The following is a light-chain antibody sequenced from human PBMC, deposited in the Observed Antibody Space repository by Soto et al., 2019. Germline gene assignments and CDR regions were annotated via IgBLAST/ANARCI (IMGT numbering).Light chain of an antibody. J-gene: IGKJ1*01. CDR1: QSITIY. CDR3: QQSYSIPWT. Sequence: DIQMTQSPSSLSASVGDKVTITCRTSQSITIYLNWYHHKPGIAPKLLIYGATTLQSGVPSRFRGSGSGTDFTLTISNLQPEDFGIYYCQQSYSIPWTFGQGTKVEIK. CDR2: GAT. V-gene: IGKV1-39*01.